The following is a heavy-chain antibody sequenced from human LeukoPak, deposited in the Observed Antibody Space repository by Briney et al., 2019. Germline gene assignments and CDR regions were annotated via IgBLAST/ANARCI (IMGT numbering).Heavy chain of an antibody. V-gene: IGHV3-13*01. CDR1: GFTFSSYD. Sequence: GGSLRLSCAASGFTFSSYDMHWVRQATGKGLEWVSAIGTAGDTYYPGSVKGRFTISRENAKNSLYLQMNSLRAGNTAVYYCARERAGDAFDIWGQGTMVTVSS. CDR3: ARERAGDAFDI. CDR2: IGTAGDT. J-gene: IGHJ3*02.